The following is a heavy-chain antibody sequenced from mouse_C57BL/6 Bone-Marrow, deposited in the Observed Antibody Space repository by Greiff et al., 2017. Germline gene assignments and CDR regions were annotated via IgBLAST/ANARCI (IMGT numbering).Heavy chain of an antibody. Sequence: EVKLVESGGGLVQPGGSLSLSCAASGFTFTDYYMSWVRQPPGKALEWLGFIRNKANGYTTEYSVSVKGRFTISRDNSQSILYLQMNALRAEDSATYYCARYYGYYPWCFDYWGQGTTLTVSS. CDR1: GFTFTDYY. V-gene: IGHV7-3*01. CDR2: IRNKANGYTT. D-gene: IGHD2-3*01. J-gene: IGHJ2*01. CDR3: ARYYGYYPWCFDY.